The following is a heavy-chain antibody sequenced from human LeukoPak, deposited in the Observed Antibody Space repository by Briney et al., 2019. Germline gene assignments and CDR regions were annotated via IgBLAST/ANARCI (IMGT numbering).Heavy chain of an antibody. J-gene: IGHJ4*02. CDR3: ARDESSVVDTATGIDY. Sequence: APVKVSCKASGYTFTDYYMHWVRQAPGQGLEWMGWINPNSGGTNYAQKFQGRVTMTRDTSISTAYMELSRLRSDDTAVYYCARDESSVVDTATGIDYWGQGTLVTVSS. V-gene: IGHV1-2*02. D-gene: IGHD5-18*01. CDR1: GYTFTDYY. CDR2: INPNSGGT.